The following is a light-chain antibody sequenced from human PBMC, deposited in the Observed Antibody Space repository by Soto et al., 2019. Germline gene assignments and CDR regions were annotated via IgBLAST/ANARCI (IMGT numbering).Light chain of an antibody. J-gene: IGLJ3*02. CDR1: SSNIGSNT. Sequence: QSVLTQPPSASGTPGQKVSISCSGGSSNIGSNTVNWYQQLPGTAPKLLIYSDNQRPSGVPDRFSGSKSGTSASLAISGLQSEDEADYYCAAWDDSLNGPVLGGGTKVTVL. CDR3: AAWDDSLNGPV. V-gene: IGLV1-44*01. CDR2: SDN.